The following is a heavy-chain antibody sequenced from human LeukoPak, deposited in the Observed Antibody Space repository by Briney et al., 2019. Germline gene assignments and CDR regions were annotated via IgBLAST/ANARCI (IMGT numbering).Heavy chain of an antibody. D-gene: IGHD6-13*01. J-gene: IGHJ4*02. V-gene: IGHV3-7*01. CDR2: INQDASVR. Sequence: GGSLRLSCAASGFSFSTYWMSWVRQTPEKGLEFVANINQDASVRNYMDSLKGRCTISRDNAKKSVYLEINSLRADDAAVYYCARDPGSSSFDLWGQGALVTVSS. CDR3: ARDPGSSSFDL. CDR1: GFSFSTYW.